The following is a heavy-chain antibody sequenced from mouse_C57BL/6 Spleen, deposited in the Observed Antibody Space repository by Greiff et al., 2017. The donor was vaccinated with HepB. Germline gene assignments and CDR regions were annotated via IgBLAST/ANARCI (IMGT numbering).Heavy chain of an antibody. D-gene: IGHD2-3*01. CDR1: GYTFTSYW. V-gene: IGHV1-61*01. J-gene: IGHJ4*01. CDR2: IYPSDSET. CDR3: ARRDGYYYYAMDD. Sequence: QVQLKQPGAELVRPGSSVKLSCKASGYTFTSYWMDWVKQRPGQGLEWIGNIYPSDSETHYNQKFKDKATLTVDKSSSTAYMQLSSLTSEDSAVDYCARRDGYYYYAMDDWGQGTSVTVSS.